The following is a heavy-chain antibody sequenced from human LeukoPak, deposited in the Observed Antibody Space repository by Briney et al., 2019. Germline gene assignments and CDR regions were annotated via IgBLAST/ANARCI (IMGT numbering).Heavy chain of an antibody. Sequence: SGTLSLTCAVSGGSISSSNWWSWVRQPPGKGLVWIGEIYHSGSTNYNPSLKSRVTISVDKSKNQFSLKLSSVTAADTAVYYCARHNSGSYFLYYYGMDVWGQGTTVTVSS. CDR3: ARHNSGSYFLYYYGMDV. J-gene: IGHJ6*02. V-gene: IGHV4-4*02. D-gene: IGHD1-26*01. CDR2: IYHSGST. CDR1: GGSISSSNW.